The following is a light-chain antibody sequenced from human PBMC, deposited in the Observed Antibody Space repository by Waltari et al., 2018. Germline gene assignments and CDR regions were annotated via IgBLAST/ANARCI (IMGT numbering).Light chain of an antibody. Sequence: SSELTQPPSVSVSPGQTARIPCSGDKLSSQYVYWYQPKPGQTPLILLRKDTERPSGVPERFSGSTSGTTVTLTITGVQPEDEADYYCQSAHPNTGVVFGGGTKLTVL. CDR1: KLSSQY. CDR3: QSAHPNTGVV. J-gene: IGLJ2*01. CDR2: KDT. V-gene: IGLV3-25*03.